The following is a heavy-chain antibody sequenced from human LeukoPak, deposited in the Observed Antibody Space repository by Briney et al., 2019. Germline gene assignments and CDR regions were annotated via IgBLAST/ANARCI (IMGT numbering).Heavy chain of an antibody. V-gene: IGHV3-30-3*01. CDR3: ARGRWGLRLGSRWDWFDP. Sequence: GGSLRLSCAASGFIFSSYAMHWVRQAPGKGLEWVAVISYDGSNKYYADSVKGRFTISRDNSKNTLYLQMNSLRAEDTAVYYCARGRWGLRLGSRWDWFDPWGQGTLVTVSS. CDR2: ISYDGSNK. D-gene: IGHD3-16*01. CDR1: GFIFSSYA. J-gene: IGHJ5*02.